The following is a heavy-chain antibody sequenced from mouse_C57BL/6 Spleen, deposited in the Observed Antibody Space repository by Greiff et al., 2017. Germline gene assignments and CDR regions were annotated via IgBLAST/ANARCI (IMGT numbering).Heavy chain of an antibody. J-gene: IGHJ3*01. V-gene: IGHV1-53*01. CDR3: ARSGQLRLLWFAY. D-gene: IGHD3-2*02. CDR2: INPSNGGT. CDR1: GYTFTSYW. Sequence: VQLQQPGTELVKPGASVKLSCKASGYTFTSYWMHWVKQRPGQGLEWIGNINPSNGGTNYNEKFKSKATLTVDKSSSTAYMQLSSLTSEDSAVYYCARSGQLRLLWFAYWGQGTLVTVSA.